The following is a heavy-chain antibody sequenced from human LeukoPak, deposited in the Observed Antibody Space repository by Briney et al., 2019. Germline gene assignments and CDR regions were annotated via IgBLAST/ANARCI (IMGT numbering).Heavy chain of an antibody. Sequence: ASVKVSYKASGYTFTSYGISWVRQAPGQGLEWMGWISAYNGNTNYAQKLQGRVTMTTDTSTSTAYMELRSLRSDDTAVYYCARDLRITMVRGVIYYYGMDVWGQGTTVTVSS. CDR3: ARDLRITMVRGVIYYYGMDV. D-gene: IGHD3-10*01. CDR1: GYTFTSYG. J-gene: IGHJ6*02. CDR2: ISAYNGNT. V-gene: IGHV1-18*01.